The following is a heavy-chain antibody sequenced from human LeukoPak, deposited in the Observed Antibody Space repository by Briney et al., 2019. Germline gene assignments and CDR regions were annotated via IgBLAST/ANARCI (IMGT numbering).Heavy chain of an antibody. D-gene: IGHD1-26*01. Sequence: PGGSLRLSCAASGFTFSSYAMNWVRQAPGKGLEWVSAISGSGSTTYYADSVKGRFTISRDNSKNTLYLQMNSLRAEDTAVYYCAMDSGNYSPGDYWGQGTLVTVSS. CDR2: ISGSGSTT. CDR1: GFTFSSYA. J-gene: IGHJ4*02. V-gene: IGHV3-23*01. CDR3: AMDSGNYSPGDY.